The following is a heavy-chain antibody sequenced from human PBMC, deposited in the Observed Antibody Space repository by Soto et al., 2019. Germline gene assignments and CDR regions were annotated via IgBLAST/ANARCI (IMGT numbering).Heavy chain of an antibody. J-gene: IGHJ4*02. Sequence: PVGSLRLSCAASGFTFSSYAMHWVRQAPGKGLEWVAVISYDGSNKYYADSVKGRFTISRDNSKNTLYLQMNSLRAEDTAAYYCAREMGYYDSSGPGDYWGQGTLVTVSS. CDR3: AREMGYYDSSGPGDY. V-gene: IGHV3-30-3*01. D-gene: IGHD3-22*01. CDR2: ISYDGSNK. CDR1: GFTFSSYA.